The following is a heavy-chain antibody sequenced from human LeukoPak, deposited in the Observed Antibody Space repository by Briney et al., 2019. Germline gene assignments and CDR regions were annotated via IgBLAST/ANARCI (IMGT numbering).Heavy chain of an antibody. CDR3: ARDAYSSGWTPFDY. Sequence: GGSLRLSCAASGFTFSNYSMNWVRQAPGKGLEWVANIKHGGGEKYYVDSVKGRFTISRDNAKNSLYLQMNSLRAEDTAVYYCARDAYSSGWTPFDYWGQGTLVTVSS. D-gene: IGHD6-19*01. J-gene: IGHJ4*02. CDR1: GFTFSNYS. V-gene: IGHV3-7*01. CDR2: IKHGGGEK.